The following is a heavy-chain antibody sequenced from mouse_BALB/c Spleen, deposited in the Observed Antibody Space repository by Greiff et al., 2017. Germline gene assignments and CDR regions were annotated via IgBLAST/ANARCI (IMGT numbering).Heavy chain of an antibody. J-gene: IGHJ4*01. V-gene: IGHV2-9*02. D-gene: IGHD2-1*01. Sequence: VQLVESGPGLVAPSQSLSITCTVSGFSLTSYGVHWVRQPPGKGLEWLGVIWAGGSTNYNSALMSRLSISKDNSKSQVFLKMNSLQTDDTAMYYCARAGGNYEDYYAMDYWGQGTSVTVSS. CDR2: IWAGGST. CDR3: ARAGGNYEDYYAMDY. CDR1: GFSLTSYG.